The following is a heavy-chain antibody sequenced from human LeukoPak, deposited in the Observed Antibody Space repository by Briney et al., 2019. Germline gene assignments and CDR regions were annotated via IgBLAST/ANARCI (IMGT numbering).Heavy chain of an antibody. V-gene: IGHV4-39*07. CDR2: IFYSGSS. CDR3: ARGLGYCTNGVCSGDAYYFDY. CDR1: GGSISSSSYY. D-gene: IGHD2-8*01. Sequence: SETLSLTCTVSGGSISSSSYYWGWIRQPPGKGLEWIGTIFYSGSSYSSPSLKSRVTISIDTSKNQFSLNLRSVTAADTAVYYCARGLGYCTNGVCSGDAYYFDYWGQGTLVTVSS. J-gene: IGHJ4*02.